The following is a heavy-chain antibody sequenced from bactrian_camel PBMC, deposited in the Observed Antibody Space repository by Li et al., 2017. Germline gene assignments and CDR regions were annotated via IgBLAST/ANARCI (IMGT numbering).Heavy chain of an antibody. CDR3: RTERPRLWQVVHGMGSQPDPCDSV. V-gene: IGHV3S53*01. Sequence: HVQLVESGGGSVQAGGSLRLSCKLSGDTESHWIMGWFRQAPGKEREGVAAIDKTGKTDYTDSVKGRSTISKDKTEDTVYLQMDSLNLADTAMYFRRTERPRLWQVVHGMGSQPDPCDSVWGQGTQVTVS. CDR1: GDTESHWI. J-gene: IGHJ4*01. D-gene: IGHD2*01. CDR2: IDKTGKT.